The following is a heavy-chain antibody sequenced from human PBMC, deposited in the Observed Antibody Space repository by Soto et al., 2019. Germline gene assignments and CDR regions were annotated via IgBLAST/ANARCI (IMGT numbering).Heavy chain of an antibody. Sequence: EVQLVESGGGLVQPGGSLRLSCAASGFTFSSYWMHWVRQAPGRGLVWVSRINSDGSSTSYADSVKGRFTISRDNAKNTLYLQMNSLRAEDTAVYYCARDGRRHMGAFDIWGQGTMVTVSS. CDR2: INSDGSST. CDR3: ARDGRRHMGAFDI. CDR1: GFTFSSYW. V-gene: IGHV3-74*01. J-gene: IGHJ3*02. D-gene: IGHD1-26*01.